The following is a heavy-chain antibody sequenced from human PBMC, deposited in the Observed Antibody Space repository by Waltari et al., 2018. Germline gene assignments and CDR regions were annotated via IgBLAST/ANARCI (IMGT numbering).Heavy chain of an antibody. D-gene: IGHD3-9*01. CDR1: GIPVNSAFF. CDR3: VRRHWEAGYYRDQ. Sequence: QVQLQESGPGLVNPSETLSLPCAVSGIPVNSAFFWGWIRQAPGVGLERMGSLYHSGDTYYNPSLESRVTISRDTSKNQFSLKVRSVTAADTALYYCVRRHWEAGYYRDQWGPGTLVTVSS. V-gene: IGHV4-38-2*01. CDR2: LYHSGDT. J-gene: IGHJ4*02.